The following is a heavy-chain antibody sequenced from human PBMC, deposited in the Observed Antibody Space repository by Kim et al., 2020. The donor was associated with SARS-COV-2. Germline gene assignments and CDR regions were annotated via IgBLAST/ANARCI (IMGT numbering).Heavy chain of an antibody. D-gene: IGHD3-22*01. CDR1: GGSISSSSYY. Sequence: SETLSLTCTVSGGSISSSSYYWGWIRQPPGKGLEWIGSIYYSGSTYYNSSLKSRVTISVDTSKNQFSLKLSSVTAADTAVYYCARQIGITMIVVVISTYFDGWGQGTLVTVSS. J-gene: IGHJ4*02. V-gene: IGHV4-39*01. CDR3: ARQIGITMIVVVISTYFDG. CDR2: IYYSGST.